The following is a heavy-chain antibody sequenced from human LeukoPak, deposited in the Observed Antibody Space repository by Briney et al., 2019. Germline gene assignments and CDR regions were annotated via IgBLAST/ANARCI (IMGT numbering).Heavy chain of an antibody. Sequence: SETLSLTCTVSGGSISSYYWSWIRQPAGKGLEWIGRIYTSGSTNYNPSLKSRVTISVDKSKNQFSLKLSSVTAADTAVYYCARGLGSGWYPFDAFDIWGQGTMVTVSS. D-gene: IGHD6-13*01. V-gene: IGHV4-4*07. J-gene: IGHJ3*02. CDR3: ARGLGSGWYPFDAFDI. CDR1: GGSISSYY. CDR2: IYTSGST.